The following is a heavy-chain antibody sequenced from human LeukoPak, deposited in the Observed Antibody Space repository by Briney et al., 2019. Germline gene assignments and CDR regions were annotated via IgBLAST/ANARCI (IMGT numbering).Heavy chain of an antibody. V-gene: IGHV3-30*18. D-gene: IGHD6-13*01. CDR3: AKGDEAAGPPH. J-gene: IGHJ4*02. Sequence: GGSLRLSCAASGFTFSSYGMHWVRQAPGKGLEWVAFISYDGSNTYDADSVKGRFTISRDNSKNTLYLQMNSLRAEDTAVYYCAKGDEAAGPPHWGQGTLVTVSS. CDR1: GFTFSSYG. CDR2: ISYDGSNT.